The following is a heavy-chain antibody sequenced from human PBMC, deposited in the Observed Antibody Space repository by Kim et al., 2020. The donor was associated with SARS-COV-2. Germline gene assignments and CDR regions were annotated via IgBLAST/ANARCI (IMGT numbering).Heavy chain of an antibody. CDR1: GYTFTGYY. Sequence: ASVKVSCKASGYTFTGYYMHWVRQAPGQGLEWMGWINPNSGGTNYAQKFQGWVTMTRDTSISTAYMELSRLRSDDTAVYYCAREGGGSREGFDYWGQGTLVTVSS. V-gene: IGHV1-2*04. J-gene: IGHJ4*02. CDR2: INPNSGGT. D-gene: IGHD2-15*01. CDR3: AREGGGSREGFDY.